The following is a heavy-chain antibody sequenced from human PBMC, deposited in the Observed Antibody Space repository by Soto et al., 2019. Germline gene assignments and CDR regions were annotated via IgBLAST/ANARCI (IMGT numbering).Heavy chain of an antibody. D-gene: IGHD2-2*01. J-gene: IGHJ5*02. Sequence: SVKVSCKASGGTFSSYAISWVRQAPGQGLEWMGGITPIFGTANYAQKFQGRVTITADESTSTAYMELSSLRSEDTAVYYCARPQLTDCSSTSCYATWWFDPWGQGTLVTVSS. CDR1: GGTFSSYA. V-gene: IGHV1-69*13. CDR2: ITPIFGTA. CDR3: ARPQLTDCSSTSCYATWWFDP.